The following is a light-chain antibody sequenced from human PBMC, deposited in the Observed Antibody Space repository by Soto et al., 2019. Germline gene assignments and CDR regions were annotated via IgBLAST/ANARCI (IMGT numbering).Light chain of an antibody. Sequence: DIQMTQSPSALSASVRDRVSITCRASQTISSWLAWYQQKPGKAPKLLIYKASTLKSGVPSRFSGSGSGTEFTLTISSLQPDDFATYYCQQYGTYPLTFGRGTKVDIK. CDR3: QQYGTYPLT. V-gene: IGKV1-5*03. J-gene: IGKJ4*01. CDR1: QTISSW. CDR2: KAS.